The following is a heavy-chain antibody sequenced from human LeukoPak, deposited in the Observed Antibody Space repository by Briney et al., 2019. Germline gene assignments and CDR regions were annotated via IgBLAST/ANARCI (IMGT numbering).Heavy chain of an antibody. CDR1: GFTFSSYG. CDR3: AKDLMRGIWFGES. D-gene: IGHD3-10*01. J-gene: IGHJ5*02. V-gene: IGHV3-23*01. CDR2: ISGSGGST. Sequence: PGGSLRLSCAASGFTFSSYGMSWVRQAPGKGLEWVSAISGSGGSTYYADSVKGRFTISRDNSKNTLYLEMNSLRAEDTAVYYCAKDLMRGIWFGESWGQGTLVTVSS.